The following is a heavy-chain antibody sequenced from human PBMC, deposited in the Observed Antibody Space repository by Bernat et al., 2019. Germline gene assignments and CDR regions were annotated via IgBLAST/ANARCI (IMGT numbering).Heavy chain of an antibody. V-gene: IGHV1-18*01. CDR3: ARDAYDNIWGSYRDDAFDI. CDR2: ISAYNGNT. CDR1: GYTFTSYG. D-gene: IGHD3-16*02. J-gene: IGHJ3*02. Sequence: QVQLVQSGAEVKKPGASVKVSCKASGYTFTSYGISWVRQAPGQGLEWMGWISAYNGNTNYAQKRQGRVTMTTDTSTSTAYMELRSLRPDDTAVYYCARDAYDNIWGSYRDDAFDIWGQGTMVTVSS.